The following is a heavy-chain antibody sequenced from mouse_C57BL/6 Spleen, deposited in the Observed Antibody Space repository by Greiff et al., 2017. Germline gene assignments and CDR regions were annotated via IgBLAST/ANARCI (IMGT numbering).Heavy chain of an antibody. CDR2: IHPNSGST. CDR1: GYTFTSYW. CDR3: ARQAQATGYAMDY. Sequence: QVQLQQPGAELVKPGASAKLSCKASGYTFTSYWMHWVKQRPGQGLEWIGMIHPNSGSTNYNEKFKSKATLTVDKSSSTAYMQLSSLTSEDSAVYYCARQAQATGYAMDYWGQGTSVTVSS. V-gene: IGHV1-64*01. D-gene: IGHD3-2*02. J-gene: IGHJ4*01.